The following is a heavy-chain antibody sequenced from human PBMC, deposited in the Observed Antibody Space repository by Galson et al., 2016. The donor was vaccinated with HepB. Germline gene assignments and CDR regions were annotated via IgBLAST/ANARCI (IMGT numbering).Heavy chain of an antibody. CDR3: ARTFVDIYGRRYFDY. V-gene: IGHV4-39*02. D-gene: IGHD5-18*01. CDR1: SDSFTGSSYY. J-gene: IGHJ4*02. CDR2: ISYSGNT. Sequence: LTCTVSSDSFTGSSYYWAWIRQPPGKGLEWIGSISYSGNTYYNPSLKSRVTMSVDTSRKHFSLKLIPVTAADTAVFYCARTFVDIYGRRYFDYWGQGTLVSVS.